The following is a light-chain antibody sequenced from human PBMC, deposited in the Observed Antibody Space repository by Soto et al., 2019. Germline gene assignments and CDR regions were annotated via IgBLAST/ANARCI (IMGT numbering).Light chain of an antibody. CDR2: LNSDGSH. CDR3: QTWGTGWAV. V-gene: IGLV4-69*01. Sequence: QPVLTQSPSASASLGASVKLTCTLSSGHSSYAIAWHQQQPEKGPRYLMKLNSDGSHSKGDGIPDRFSGSSSGAERYLTISSLKSEDEADYYCQTWGTGWAVFGGGTKLTVL. CDR1: SGHSSYA. J-gene: IGLJ3*02.